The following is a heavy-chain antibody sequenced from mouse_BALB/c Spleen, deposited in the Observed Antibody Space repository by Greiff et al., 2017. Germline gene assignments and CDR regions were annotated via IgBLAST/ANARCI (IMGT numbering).Heavy chain of an antibody. J-gene: IGHJ1*01. CDR2: ILPGSGST. V-gene: IGHV1-9*01. D-gene: IGHD1-1*01. CDR3: ARGFITTVPWYFDV. CDR1: GYTFSSYW. Sequence: QVQLQQSGAELMKPGASVKISFKATGYTFSSYWIEWVKQRPGHGLEWIGEILPGSGSTNYNEKFKGKATFTADTSSNTAYMQLSSLTSEDSAVYYCARGFITTVPWYFDVWGAGTTVTVSS.